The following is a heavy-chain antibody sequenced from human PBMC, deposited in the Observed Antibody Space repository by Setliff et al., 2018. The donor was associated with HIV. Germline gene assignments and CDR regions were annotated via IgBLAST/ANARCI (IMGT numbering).Heavy chain of an antibody. CDR3: ARGRSLVRGSGSPEYYYMDV. CDR2: MNPNSGDT. D-gene: IGHD3-10*01. CDR1: GYTLTSYE. V-gene: IGHV1-8*02. Sequence: ASVKVSCKASGYTLTSYEINWVRQATGQGLEWMGWMNPNSGDTGYAQKFQGRVTMARNTAISTAFMELSSLRSEDTAVYYCARGRSLVRGSGSPEYYYMDVWGKGTTVTVSS. J-gene: IGHJ6*03.